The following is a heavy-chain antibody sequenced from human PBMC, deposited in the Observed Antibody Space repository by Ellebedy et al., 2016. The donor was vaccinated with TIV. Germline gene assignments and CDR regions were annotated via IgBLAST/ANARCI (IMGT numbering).Heavy chain of an antibody. CDR3: ARDAPHLLSGPDFDI. D-gene: IGHD5-12*01. CDR1: GYTFTGYY. V-gene: IGHV1-46*01. Sequence: ASVKVSCKASGYTFTGYYMHWVRQAPGQGLEWMGIINPSGGSTTYAQKFQGRVTMTRDTSTSTLYMELSSLRSEDTAVYYCARDAPHLLSGPDFDIWGQGTMVTVSS. CDR2: INPSGGST. J-gene: IGHJ3*02.